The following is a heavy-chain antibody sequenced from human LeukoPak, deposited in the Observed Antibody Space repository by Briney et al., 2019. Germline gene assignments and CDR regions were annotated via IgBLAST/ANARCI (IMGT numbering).Heavy chain of an antibody. D-gene: IGHD3-10*01. V-gene: IGHV1-69*04. J-gene: IGHJ5*02. CDR3: ASSITMVRGVIQSWFDP. CDR2: IIPILGIA. CDR1: GGTFSSYA. Sequence: ASVKVSCKASGGTFSSYAISWVRQAPGQGLEWMGRIIPILGIANYAQKFQGRVTITADKSTSTAYMELSSLRSEDTAVYYCASSITMVRGVIQSWFDPWGQGTLVTVSS.